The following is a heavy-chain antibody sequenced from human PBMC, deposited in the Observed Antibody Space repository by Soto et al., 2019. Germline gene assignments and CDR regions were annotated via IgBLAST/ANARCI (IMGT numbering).Heavy chain of an antibody. V-gene: IGHV1-69*06. D-gene: IGHD2-15*01. Sequence: QVQLVQSGAEVKKPGSSVKVSCKASGGTFSSYAISWVRQAPGQGLEWMGGTIPIFGTANYAQKFQGRVTITADKSTSTAYMELSSLRSEDTVVYYCARDQATPPLYYYDGMDVWGQGTTVTVSS. CDR3: ARDQATPPLYYYDGMDV. J-gene: IGHJ6*02. CDR1: GGTFSSYA. CDR2: TIPIFGTA.